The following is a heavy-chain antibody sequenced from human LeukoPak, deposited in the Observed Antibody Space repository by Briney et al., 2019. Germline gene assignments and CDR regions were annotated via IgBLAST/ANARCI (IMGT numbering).Heavy chain of an antibody. V-gene: IGHV3-23*01. CDR1: GFTFSSYA. D-gene: IGHD5-18*01. CDR2: ISGSGGST. Sequence: PGGSLRLSCAASGFTFSSYAMSWVRQAPGKGLEWVSAISGSGGSTYYADSVKGRFTISRDNSKNTLYLQVNGLRAEDTAVYYCAKAGDTAMVTLFDYWGQGTLVTVSS. J-gene: IGHJ4*02. CDR3: AKAGDTAMVTLFDY.